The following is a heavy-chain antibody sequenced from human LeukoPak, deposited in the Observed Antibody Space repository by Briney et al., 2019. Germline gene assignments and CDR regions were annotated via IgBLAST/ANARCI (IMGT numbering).Heavy chain of an antibody. J-gene: IGHJ4*02. CDR3: AKGGRYYDFWSGYSIDY. V-gene: IGHV3-23*01. CDR2: ISGSGGST. CDR1: GFTFSSYA. D-gene: IGHD3-3*01. Sequence: PGGSLRLSCAASGFTFSSYAMSWVRQAPGKGLEWASAISGSGGSTYYADSVKGRFTISRDNSKNTLYLQMNSLRAEDTAVYYCAKGGRYYDFWSGYSIDYWGQGTLVTVSS.